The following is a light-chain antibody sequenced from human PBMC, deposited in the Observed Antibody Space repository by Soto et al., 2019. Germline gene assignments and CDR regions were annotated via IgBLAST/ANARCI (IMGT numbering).Light chain of an antibody. CDR2: ANI. Sequence: QSVLTQPPSVSGAPGQRVSISCTGTNTNIGAGYDVNWYQLHPGTAPKLLIYANINRPSGVPDRFSGSKSGASAFLVITGLEAEDEDEYYCQSYDSSLSAWKVFGGGTKLTVL. V-gene: IGLV1-40*01. J-gene: IGLJ3*02. CDR1: NTNIGAGYD. CDR3: QSYDSSLSAWKV.